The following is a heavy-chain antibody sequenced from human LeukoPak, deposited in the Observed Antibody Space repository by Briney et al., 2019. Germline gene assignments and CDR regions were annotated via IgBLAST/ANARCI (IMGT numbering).Heavy chain of an antibody. V-gene: IGHV1-69*04. CDR3: ARDGDSGPTYGGISHY. J-gene: IGHJ4*02. CDR1: AGTFSSYA. Sequence: SVKVPCKASAGTFSSYAISWVRQAPGQGLEWMGRIIPILGIANYAQKFQGRVTITADKSTSTAYMELKSLRSDDTAVYYCARDGDSGPTYGGISHYWGQGTLVTVSS. D-gene: IGHD4-23*01. CDR2: IIPILGIA.